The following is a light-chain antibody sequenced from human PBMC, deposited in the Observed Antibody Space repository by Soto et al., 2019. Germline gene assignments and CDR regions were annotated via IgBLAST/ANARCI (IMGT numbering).Light chain of an antibody. J-gene: IGLJ2*01. Sequence: QSALTQPASVSGSPGQSITISCTGTSSDVGGYNYVSWYQQHPGKAPKLMIYDVSNRPSGVSNRFSGSKSGNTASLTISGLQAEDEADYYCSSYTSSSNPLYVVFGGGTKLTVL. CDR1: SSDVGGYNY. CDR2: DVS. CDR3: SSYTSSSNPLYVV. V-gene: IGLV2-14*01.